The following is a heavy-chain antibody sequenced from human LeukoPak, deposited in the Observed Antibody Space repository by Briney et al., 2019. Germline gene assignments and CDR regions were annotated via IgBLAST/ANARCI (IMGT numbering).Heavy chain of an antibody. D-gene: IGHD3-10*01. V-gene: IGHV1-18*01. CDR1: GYTFTSYG. CDR2: IGAYNGNT. CDR3: ARGGHRRYYYTSGSAFDP. J-gene: IGHJ5*02. Sequence: ASVKVSCKASGYTFTSYGISWVRQAPGQGLEWMGWIGAYNGNTNYAQKLQGRVTMTTDTSTSTAYMELRSLRSDDTAVYYCARGGHRRYYYTSGSAFDPWGQGTLVTVSS.